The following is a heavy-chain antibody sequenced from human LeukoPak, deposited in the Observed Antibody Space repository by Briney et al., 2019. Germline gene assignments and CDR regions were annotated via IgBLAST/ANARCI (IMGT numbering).Heavy chain of an antibody. CDR3: AKGYCSGSCYNGLDY. Sequence: PGGSLRLSCAASGFTFSTYGMHWARQAPGKGLEGVAFIRFDGTNKYYADSVKGRFAISRDSSKNTLYLQMNSLRAEDTAVYYCAKGYCSGSCYNGLDYWGQGTLVTVSS. CDR1: GFTFSTYG. CDR2: IRFDGTNK. V-gene: IGHV3-30*02. D-gene: IGHD2-15*01. J-gene: IGHJ4*02.